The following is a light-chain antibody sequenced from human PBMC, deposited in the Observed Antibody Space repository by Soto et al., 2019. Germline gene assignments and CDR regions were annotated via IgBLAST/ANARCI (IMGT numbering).Light chain of an antibody. CDR3: QQRSNWPT. Sequence: ENVLTQSPSTLSLSPGERATLSFWASQSVSSYLAWYQQKPGQAPRLLIYDASNRATGIPARFSGSGSGTDFTLTISSLEPEDFAVYYCQQRSNWPTFGQGTRLEIK. CDR2: DAS. V-gene: IGKV3-11*01. J-gene: IGKJ5*01. CDR1: QSVSSY.